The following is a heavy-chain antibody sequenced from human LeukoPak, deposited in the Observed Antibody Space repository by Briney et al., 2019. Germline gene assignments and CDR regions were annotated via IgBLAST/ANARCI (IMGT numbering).Heavy chain of an antibody. CDR1: GGTFSSYA. CDR3: ATVDTAMVFVY. Sequence: ASVEVSCKASGGTFSSYAISWVRQAPGQGLEWMGGIIPIFGTANYAQKFQGRVTITADESTSTAYMELSSLRSEDTAVYYCATVDTAMVFVYWGQGTLVNVSS. CDR2: IIPIFGTA. J-gene: IGHJ4*02. D-gene: IGHD5-18*01. V-gene: IGHV1-69*01.